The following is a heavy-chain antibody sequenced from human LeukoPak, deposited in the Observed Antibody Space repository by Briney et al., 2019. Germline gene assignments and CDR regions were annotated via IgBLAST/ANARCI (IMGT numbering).Heavy chain of an antibody. J-gene: IGHJ4*02. CDR2: IGGST. CDR1: GFTFSNSG. V-gene: IGHV3-23*01. CDR3: AKDPAGDYYYFDY. D-gene: IGHD4-17*01. Sequence: GALRLSCAASGFTFSNSGMSWVRQAPGKGLEWVSGIGGSTYYRDSVKGRFTISRDNSKNTLYLQMNSLRAEDTAVYYCAKDPAGDYYYFDYWGQGTLVTVSS.